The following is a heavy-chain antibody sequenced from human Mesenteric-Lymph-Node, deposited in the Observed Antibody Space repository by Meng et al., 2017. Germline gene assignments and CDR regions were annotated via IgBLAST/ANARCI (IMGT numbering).Heavy chain of an antibody. V-gene: IGHV3-30*04. Sequence: GESLKISCAASGFTFSSYAMHWVRQAPGKGLEWVAVISYDGSNKYYADSVKGRFTISRDNSKNTLYLQMNSLRAEDAAVYYCARDLGFGHYYGSGSSNWGQGALVTVSS. J-gene: IGHJ4*02. CDR2: ISYDGSNK. CDR3: ARDLGFGHYYGSGSSN. D-gene: IGHD3-10*01. CDR1: GFTFSSYA.